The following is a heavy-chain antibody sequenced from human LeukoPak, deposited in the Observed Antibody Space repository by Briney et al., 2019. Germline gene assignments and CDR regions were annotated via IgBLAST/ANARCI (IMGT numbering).Heavy chain of an antibody. D-gene: IGHD6-19*01. J-gene: IGHJ4*02. Sequence: PGGSLRLSCAASGFTFSSYCMHWVRQAPGKGLEWVAFIRYDGSNKYYADSVKGRFTISRDNSKNTLYLQMNSLRAEGKAVYYFEKVRWHNSGWYSIASWGQGTLATASS. V-gene: IGHV3-30*02. CDR1: GFTFSSYC. CDR3: EKVRWHNSGWYSIAS. CDR2: IRYDGSNK.